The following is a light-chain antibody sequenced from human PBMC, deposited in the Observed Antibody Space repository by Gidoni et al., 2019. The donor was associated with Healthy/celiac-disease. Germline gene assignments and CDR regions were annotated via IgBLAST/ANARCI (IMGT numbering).Light chain of an antibody. J-gene: IGKJ2*01. CDR2: WAS. CDR1: QSVLYSSNNKNY. Sequence: DIVMTQSPDSLAVSLGERATINCKSSQSVLYSSNNKNYLAWYQQKPGQPPKLLIYWASTRESGVPDRFSGSGSGTDFTLTISSLQAEDVAVYYCQQYYSTPDTFSQGTKLEIK. CDR3: QQYYSTPDT. V-gene: IGKV4-1*01.